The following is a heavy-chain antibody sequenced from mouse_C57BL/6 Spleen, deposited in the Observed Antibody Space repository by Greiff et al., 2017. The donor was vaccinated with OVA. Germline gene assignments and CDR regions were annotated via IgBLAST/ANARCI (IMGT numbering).Heavy chain of an antibody. CDR2: ISYDGSN. CDR1: GYSFTSGYY. CDR3: ARVPLYGSLDY. Sequence: EVQLQESGPGLVKPSQSLSLTCSVTGYSFTSGYYWNWIRQFPGNKLVWMGYISYDGSNNYNPSLKNRISITRDTSKNQFFLKLNSVTTEDTATYYCARVPLYGSLDYWGQGTTLTVSS. D-gene: IGHD1-1*01. V-gene: IGHV3-6*01. J-gene: IGHJ2*01.